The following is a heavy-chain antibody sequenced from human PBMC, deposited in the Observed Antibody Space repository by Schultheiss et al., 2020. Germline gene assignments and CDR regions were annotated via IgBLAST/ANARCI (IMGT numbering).Heavy chain of an antibody. Sequence: GGSLRLSCAASGFTFSSYAMSWVRQAPGKGLEWVSAISGSGGSTYYADSVKGRFTISRDNSKNTLYLQMNSLRAEDTAVYYCARGRLDYYDTRAVDYWGQGTLVTVSS. CDR3: ARGRLDYYDTRAVDY. CDR1: GFTFSSYA. V-gene: IGHV3-23*01. D-gene: IGHD3-22*01. J-gene: IGHJ4*02. CDR2: ISGSGGST.